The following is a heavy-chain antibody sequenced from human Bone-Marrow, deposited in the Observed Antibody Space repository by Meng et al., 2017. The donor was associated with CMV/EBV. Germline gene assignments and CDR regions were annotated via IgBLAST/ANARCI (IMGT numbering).Heavy chain of an antibody. CDR1: GGTFSSYA. J-gene: IGHJ4*02. Sequence: QVQLVQAGAEVKKPGSSVKVSCKASGGTFSSYAISWVRQAPGQGLEWMGGIIPIFGTANYAQKFQGRVTITADESTSTAYMELSSLRSDDTAVYYCASALGRFYPTSPDFWGQGTLVTVSS. CDR3: ASALGRFYPTSPDF. D-gene: IGHD3-3*01. CDR2: IIPIFGTA. V-gene: IGHV1-69*01.